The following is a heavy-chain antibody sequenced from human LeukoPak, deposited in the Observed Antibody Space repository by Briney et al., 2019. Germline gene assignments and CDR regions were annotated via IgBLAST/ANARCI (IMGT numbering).Heavy chain of an antibody. J-gene: IGHJ4*02. CDR2: IRSKANSYAT. V-gene: IGHV3-73*01. CDR3: VLGDHDYSSLFDY. D-gene: IGHD4-11*01. CDR1: GFTFSSYG. Sequence: PGGSLRLSCAASGFTFSSYGMHWVRQASGKGLEWVGRIRSKANSYATAYAASVKGRFTISRDDSKNTAYLQMNSLKTEDTAVYYCVLGDHDYSSLFDYWGQGTLVTVSS.